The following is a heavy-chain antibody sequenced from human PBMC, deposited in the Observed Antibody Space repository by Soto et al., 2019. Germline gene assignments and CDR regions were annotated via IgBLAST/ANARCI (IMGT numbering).Heavy chain of an antibody. J-gene: IGHJ6*02. CDR2: IIPIFGTA. CDR3: AGAAPHGGDIVATTETHYYYYGMDV. Sequence: GASVKVSCKASGGTFSSYAISWVRQAPGQGLEWMGGIIPIFGTANYAQKFQGRVTITADESTSTAYMELSSLRSEDTAVYYCAGAAPHGGDIVATTETHYYYYGMDVCGQGTTVTVSS. V-gene: IGHV1-69*13. D-gene: IGHD5-12*01. CDR1: GGTFSSYA.